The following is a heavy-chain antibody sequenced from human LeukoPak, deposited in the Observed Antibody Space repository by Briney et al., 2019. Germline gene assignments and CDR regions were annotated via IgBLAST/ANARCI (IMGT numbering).Heavy chain of an antibody. V-gene: IGHV3-21*01. CDR2: ISSSSSYI. CDR3: ARDRCSSTSCYEAGGY. CDR1: GFTFSSYS. D-gene: IGHD2-2*01. J-gene: IGHJ4*02. Sequence: GGSLRLSCAASGFTFSSYSMNWVRQAPGKGLECVSSISSSSSYIYYADSVKGRFTISRDNAKNSLYLQMSSLRAEDTAVYYCARDRCSSTSCYEAGGYWGQGTLVTVSS.